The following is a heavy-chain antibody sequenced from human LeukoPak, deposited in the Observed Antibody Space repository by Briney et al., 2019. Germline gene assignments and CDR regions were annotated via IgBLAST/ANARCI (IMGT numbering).Heavy chain of an antibody. J-gene: IGHJ2*01. V-gene: IGHV4-34*01. D-gene: IGHD2-2*01. CDR2: INHSGST. Sequence: SETLSLTCAVYGGSFSGYIWGWIRQPPGKGLEWIGEINHSGSTTYSPSLKSRVTISVDTAKNQFSLQLNSVTAADTAVYYCARVAKCSSTCRGKCWYFDLWGRGTLVTVSS. CDR3: ARVAKCSSTCRGKCWYFDL. CDR1: GGSFSGYI.